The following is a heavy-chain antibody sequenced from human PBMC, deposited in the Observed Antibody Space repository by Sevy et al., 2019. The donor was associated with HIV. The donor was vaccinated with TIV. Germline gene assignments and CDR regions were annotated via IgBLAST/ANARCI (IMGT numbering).Heavy chain of an antibody. Sequence: GGSLRLSCTASGFIFGDYGMSWVRQAPGKGLEWIAFFKSKIHGGTTENAWSVKGRFTISRDDSKNIDYLQMSNLKTEDTAVYYCTRWSGSQSIFDYWGQGTLVTVSS. J-gene: IGHJ4*02. CDR3: TRWSGSQSIFDY. CDR1: GFIFGDYG. D-gene: IGHD1-26*01. V-gene: IGHV3-49*04. CDR2: FKSKIHGGTT.